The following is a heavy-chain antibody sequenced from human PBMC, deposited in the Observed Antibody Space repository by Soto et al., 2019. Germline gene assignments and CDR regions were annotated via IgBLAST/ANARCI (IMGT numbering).Heavy chain of an antibody. CDR2: ISGSGGST. J-gene: IGHJ4*02. Sequence: EVQLVESGGGLVKPGGSLRLSCAASGFTFSSYAMSWVRQAPGKGLEWVSAISGSGGSTYYADSGKGRFTISRDNSKNTLYMQMNSLRAEDTAVYYCAKGQWSHGSGHGFDYWGQGTLVTVSS. V-gene: IGHV3-23*04. CDR3: AKGQWSHGSGHGFDY. D-gene: IGHD3-10*01. CDR1: GFTFSSYA.